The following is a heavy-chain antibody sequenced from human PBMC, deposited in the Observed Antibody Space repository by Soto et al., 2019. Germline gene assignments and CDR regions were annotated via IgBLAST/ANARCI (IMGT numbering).Heavy chain of an antibody. CDR1: GYSFTSYY. D-gene: IGHD2-15*01. CDR3: ARVGCSGGGCYAVDY. V-gene: IGHV1-46*01. Sequence: QVQLVQSGAEVKKPGASVKVSCKASGYSFTSYYIHWVRQAPGQGLEWMGIINPSSSTTYEQKFQGRVTMTRDTSTSTVYMELSSLRSEDTAVYYCARVGCSGGGCYAVDYWGQGTLVTVSS. J-gene: IGHJ4*02. CDR2: INPSSST.